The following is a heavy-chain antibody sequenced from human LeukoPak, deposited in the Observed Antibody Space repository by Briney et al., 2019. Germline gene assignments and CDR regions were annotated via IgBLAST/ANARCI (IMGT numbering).Heavy chain of an antibody. Sequence: QSGGSLRLSCAASGFTVSGNYMSWVRQAPGKGLEWVSVIYSGGSTYYADSVKGRFTISRDNSKNTVDLQMNSLRAEDTAVYYCARRHDYVSSVAYWGQGTLVTVSS. CDR2: IYSGGST. CDR1: GFTVSGNY. CDR3: ARRHDYVSSVAY. V-gene: IGHV3-66*04. J-gene: IGHJ4*02. D-gene: IGHD3-22*01.